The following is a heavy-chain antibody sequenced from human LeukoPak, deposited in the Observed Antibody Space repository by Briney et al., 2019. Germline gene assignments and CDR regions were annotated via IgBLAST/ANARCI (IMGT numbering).Heavy chain of an antibody. CDR1: GDSISSYY. CDR3: ATGYSRTWYYFDY. V-gene: IGHV4-59*01. Sequence: PSETLSLTCTVSGDSISSYYWSWIRQPPGKGLEWIGYIYHSGSTNYNPSLKSRVTISAATSKDQFSLKLASVTAADTAVYYCATGYSRTWYYFDYWGRGNLVTVSS. CDR2: IYHSGST. D-gene: IGHD6-13*01. J-gene: IGHJ4*02.